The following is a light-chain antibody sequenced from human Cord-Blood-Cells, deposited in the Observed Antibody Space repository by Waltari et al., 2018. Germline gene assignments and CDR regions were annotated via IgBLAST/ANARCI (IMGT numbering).Light chain of an antibody. CDR3: SSYTSSSTPVV. J-gene: IGLJ2*01. CDR2: DVS. CDR1: SSDVGGYNY. V-gene: IGLV2-14*01. Sequence: QSALTQPASVSGSPGPSITISCTGISSDVGGYNYVSWYQQHPGKAPKLMIYDVSKRPSGVSNRFSGSKSGNTASLTISGLQAEDEADYYCSSYTSSSTPVVFGGGTKLTVL.